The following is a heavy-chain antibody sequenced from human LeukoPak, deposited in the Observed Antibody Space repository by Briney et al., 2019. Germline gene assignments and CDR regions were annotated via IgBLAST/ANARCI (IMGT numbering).Heavy chain of an antibody. CDR3: ATLGPTGGDFTHNWFDP. J-gene: IGHJ5*02. D-gene: IGHD2-21*02. V-gene: IGHV3-21*01. Sequence: PGGSLRLSCAASGFAFSTYSMNWVRQAPGKGPEWVSCISSSSSYINYTDSVKGRFTISRDNAKNSLYLQMNSLRAEDTAVYYCATLGPTGGDFTHNWFDPWGQGTLVTVSS. CDR2: ISSSSSYI. CDR1: GFAFSTYS.